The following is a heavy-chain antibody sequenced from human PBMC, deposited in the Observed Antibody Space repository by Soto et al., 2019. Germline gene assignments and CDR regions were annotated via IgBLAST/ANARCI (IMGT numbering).Heavy chain of an antibody. CDR1: GGSFCGYY. V-gene: IGHV4-34*01. Sequence: SETLCLTCAVDGGSFCGYYWSGIRQPPGKGLEWVGEINHSGSTNYNPSLKSRVTISVDTSKNQFSLKLSSVTAADTAVYYCARIRGSGSYYYYYYYMDVWGKGTTVTVSS. J-gene: IGHJ6*03. CDR3: ARIRGSGSYYYYYYYMDV. D-gene: IGHD3-10*01. CDR2: INHSGST.